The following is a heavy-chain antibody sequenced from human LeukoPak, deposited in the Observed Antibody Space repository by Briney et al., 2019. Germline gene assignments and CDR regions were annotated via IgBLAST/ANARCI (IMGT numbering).Heavy chain of an antibody. Sequence: GGSLRLSCAASGFTFSSYSMNWVRQAPGKGLEWVSSISSSSSYIYYADSVKGRFTISRDNAKNSLYLQMNSLRAEDTAVYYCATLRGYSYGFDAFDIWGQGTMVTVSS. CDR2: ISSSSSYI. J-gene: IGHJ3*02. CDR1: GFTFSSYS. V-gene: IGHV3-21*01. D-gene: IGHD5-18*01. CDR3: ATLRGYSYGFDAFDI.